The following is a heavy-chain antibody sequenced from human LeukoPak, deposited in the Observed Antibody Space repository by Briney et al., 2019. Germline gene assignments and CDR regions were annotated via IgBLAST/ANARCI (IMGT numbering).Heavy chain of an antibody. V-gene: IGHV1-2*02. Sequence: ASVKVSCKTSGYTFTGYYMHWVRQGPGQGREWMGWMNPNSGGTNYAQKFQGRVTMTRDTSISTAYMELSRLRSDDTAVYYCARGPRYYGSGSSYFDYWGQGTLVTVSS. CDR2: MNPNSGGT. CDR1: GYTFTGYY. J-gene: IGHJ4*02. D-gene: IGHD3-10*01. CDR3: ARGPRYYGSGSSYFDY.